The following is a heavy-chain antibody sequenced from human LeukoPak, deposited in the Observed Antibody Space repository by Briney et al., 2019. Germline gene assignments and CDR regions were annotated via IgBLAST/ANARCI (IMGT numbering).Heavy chain of an antibody. CDR3: ARAPVDTAMVFAFDI. CDR1: GGSFSGYY. V-gene: IGHV4-34*01. D-gene: IGHD5-18*01. CDR2: INHSGST. J-gene: IGHJ3*02. Sequence: PETLSLTCAVYGGSFSGYYWSWIRQPPGKGLEWIGEINHSGSTNYNPSLKSRVTISVDTSKNQFSLKLSSVTAADTAVYYCARAPVDTAMVFAFDIWGQGTMVTVSS.